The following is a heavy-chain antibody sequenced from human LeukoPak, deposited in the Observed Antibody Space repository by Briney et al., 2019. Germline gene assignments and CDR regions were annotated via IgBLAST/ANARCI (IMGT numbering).Heavy chain of an antibody. D-gene: IGHD5-12*01. CDR3: ARALVATMTGYFDY. Sequence: SETLSLTCTVSGGSISSGDSYWSWIRQPPGKGLEWIGYIYYSGSTYYNPSLKSRVTISVDTSKNQFSLKLSSVTAADTAVYYCARALVATMTGYFDYWGQGTLVTVSS. V-gene: IGHV4-30-4*01. J-gene: IGHJ4*02. CDR1: GGSISSGDSY. CDR2: IYYSGST.